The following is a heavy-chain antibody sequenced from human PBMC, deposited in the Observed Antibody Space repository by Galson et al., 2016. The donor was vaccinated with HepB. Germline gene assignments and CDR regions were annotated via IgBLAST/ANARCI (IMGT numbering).Heavy chain of an antibody. J-gene: IGHJ6*02. D-gene: IGHD2-2*01. CDR2: ISSSSSAI. Sequence: SLRLSCAASGFTFSSYSMNWVRQAPGKGLEWVSYISSSSSAIHYADSVKGRFTISRDNAKNSPYLQMNSLSAEATAVYYCARDAMPISCSSTSCQYYGMDVWGQGTTVTVSS. CDR1: GFTFSSYS. V-gene: IGHV3-48*01. CDR3: ARDAMPISCSSTSCQYYGMDV.